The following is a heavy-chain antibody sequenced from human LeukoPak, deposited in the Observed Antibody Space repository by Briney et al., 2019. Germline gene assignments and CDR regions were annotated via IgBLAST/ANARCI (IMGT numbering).Heavy chain of an antibody. CDR2: IKKDGSDK. D-gene: IGHD3-10*01. Sequence: GGSLRLSCAASGFMFRNYWMSWVRHAPGKGPEWVGDIKKDGSDKYYVGSVKGRFTISRGNAKNSLYLQMNSLRAEDTAVYYCARDSLIQHGSGSYWGFDYWGQGILVTVSS. V-gene: IGHV3-7*03. CDR1: GFMFRNYW. CDR3: ARDSLIQHGSGSYWGFDY. J-gene: IGHJ4*02.